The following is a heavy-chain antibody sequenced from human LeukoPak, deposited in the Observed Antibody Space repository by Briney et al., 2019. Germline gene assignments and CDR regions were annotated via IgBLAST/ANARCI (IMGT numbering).Heavy chain of an antibody. J-gene: IGHJ5*02. V-gene: IGHV1-18*01. CDR1: GFTFTSYG. Sequence: ASMKVSCKASGFTFTSYGISWLRQAPGQGLEWMGWISANNGNTNYAQKFQGRVTMTTDTSTSTAYMELGSLRSDDTAVYYCARDLTAMIPTLLFDPWGQGTLVIVSS. CDR2: ISANNGNT. D-gene: IGHD5-18*01. CDR3: ARDLTAMIPTLLFDP.